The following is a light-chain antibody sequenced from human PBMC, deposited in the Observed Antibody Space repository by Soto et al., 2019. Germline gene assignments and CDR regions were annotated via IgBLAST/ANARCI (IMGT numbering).Light chain of an antibody. CDR3: QQRSKWPLT. CDR2: GAS. CDR1: QSVHNY. J-gene: IGKJ4*01. Sequence: EVVLTQSPATLSLSPGDRAALSCKASQSVHNYLAWYQQKPGQAPRLLIYGASNRATGIPDRFSGSGSGTDFTLTISSLQPDDFAVYYCQQRSKWPLTFGGGTKVDIK. V-gene: IGKV3-11*01.